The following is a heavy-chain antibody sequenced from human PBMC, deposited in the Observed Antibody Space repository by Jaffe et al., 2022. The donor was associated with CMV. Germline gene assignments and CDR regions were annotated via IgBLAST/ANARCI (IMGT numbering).Heavy chain of an antibody. V-gene: IGHV3-23*01. J-gene: IGHJ4*02. CDR1: GFTFSNYA. D-gene: IGHD2-8*01. Sequence: EVQLLESGGGLVQPGGSLRLSCVVSGFTFSNYAMNWVRQAPGKGLEWVSAISEGGDNTHYAASVQGRFTISRDNSRNTLYLQMSGLRAEDTALYYCAKQYVDFWGQGTLVTVSS. CDR3: AKQYVDF. CDR2: ISEGGDNT.